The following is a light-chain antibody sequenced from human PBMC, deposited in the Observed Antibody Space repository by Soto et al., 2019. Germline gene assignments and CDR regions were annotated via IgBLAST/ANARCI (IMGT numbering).Light chain of an antibody. CDR2: DVN. Sequence: HSALTQPRSVSGSPGQSVTISCTGTSSDVGGYNYVSWYQQHPGKAPKLMIYDVNKRPSGVPDRFSGSKSGNTASLTISGLQAEDEADYCCGSYAGSNTWVFGGGTKVTVL. CDR1: SSDVGGYNY. V-gene: IGLV2-11*01. J-gene: IGLJ3*02. CDR3: GSYAGSNTWV.